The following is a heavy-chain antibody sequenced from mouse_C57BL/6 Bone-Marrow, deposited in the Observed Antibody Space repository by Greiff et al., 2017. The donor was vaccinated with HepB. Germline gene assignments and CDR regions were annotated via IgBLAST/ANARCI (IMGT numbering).Heavy chain of an antibody. J-gene: IGHJ2*01. V-gene: IGHV1-50*01. CDR3: ARRIRNFDY. CDR1: GYTFTSYW. CDR2: IDPSDSYT. Sequence: VQLQQPGAELVKPGASVKLSCKASGYTFTSYWMQWVKQRPGQGLEWIGEIDPSDSYTNYNQKFKGKATLTVDTSSSTAYMQLSSLKSEDSAVYYCARRIRNFDYWGQGTTLTVSS.